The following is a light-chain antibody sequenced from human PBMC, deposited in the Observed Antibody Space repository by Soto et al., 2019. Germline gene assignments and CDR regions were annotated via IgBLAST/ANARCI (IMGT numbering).Light chain of an antibody. Sequence: EIVLTQSPDTLSLSPGERATLSCRASQSVSSSYLAWYQQRPGQAPRLLIYGASSRATGIPDRFSGSGSGTDFSLTISSLQPDDFATYYCQQYDSYSWTFDQGTKVDIK. CDR2: GAS. J-gene: IGKJ1*01. V-gene: IGKV3-20*01. CDR1: QSVSSSY. CDR3: QQYDSYSWT.